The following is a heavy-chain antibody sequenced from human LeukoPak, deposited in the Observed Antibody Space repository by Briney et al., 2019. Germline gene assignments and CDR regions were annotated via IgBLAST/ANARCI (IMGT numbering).Heavy chain of an antibody. D-gene: IGHD5-18*01. V-gene: IGHV4-31*03. CDR3: ARAPTAMALGNFDY. Sequence: PSETLSLTCTVSGGSISSGGYYWSWIRQHPGKGLEWIGYIYYSGSTYYNPSLKSRVTISVDTSKNQFSLKLSSVTAADTAVYYCARAPTAMALGNFDYWGQGTLVTVSS. J-gene: IGHJ4*02. CDR2: IYYSGST. CDR1: GGSISSGGYY.